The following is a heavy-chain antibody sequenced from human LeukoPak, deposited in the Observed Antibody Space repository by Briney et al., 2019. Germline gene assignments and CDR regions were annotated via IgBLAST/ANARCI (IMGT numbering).Heavy chain of an antibody. J-gene: IGHJ6*02. CDR2: ISSSGSTI. Sequence: GGSLRLSCAASGFTFSSYEMNWVRQAPGKGLEWVSYISSSGSTIYYADSVKGRFTISRDNAKNSLYLQMNSLRAEDTAVYYCARDRLPYYYDSSGFYSYYGMDVWGQGTTVTVS. CDR1: GFTFSSYE. D-gene: IGHD3-22*01. CDR3: ARDRLPYYYDSSGFYSYYGMDV. V-gene: IGHV3-48*03.